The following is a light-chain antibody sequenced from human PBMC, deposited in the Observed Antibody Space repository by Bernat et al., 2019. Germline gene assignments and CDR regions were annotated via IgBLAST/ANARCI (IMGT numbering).Light chain of an antibody. V-gene: IGLV2-14*03. CDR3: SSYTSSGTLV. Sequence: QSALTQPASVSGSPGQSTTISCTGTSSDVGAYNYVSWYQQHPDRAPKLMIYDVNSRPSGVSTRFSGSKSGNTASLTISGLQAEDEADYYCSSYTSSGTLVFGGGTKLTVL. CDR1: SSDVGAYNY. J-gene: IGLJ3*02. CDR2: DVN.